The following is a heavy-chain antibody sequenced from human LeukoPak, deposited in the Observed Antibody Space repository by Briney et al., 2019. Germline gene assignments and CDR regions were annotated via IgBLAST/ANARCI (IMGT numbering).Heavy chain of an antibody. D-gene: IGHD3-22*01. V-gene: IGHV1-3*01. CDR1: GYTFTSYA. J-gene: IGHJ3*02. CDR3: ARDRSMIVVASPAFDI. Sequence: ASVKVSCTASGYTFTSYAMHWVRQAPGQRLEWMGWINAGNGNTKYSQKFQGRVTITRDTSASTAYMELSSLRSEDTAVYYCARDRSMIVVASPAFDIWGQGTMVTVSS. CDR2: INAGNGNT.